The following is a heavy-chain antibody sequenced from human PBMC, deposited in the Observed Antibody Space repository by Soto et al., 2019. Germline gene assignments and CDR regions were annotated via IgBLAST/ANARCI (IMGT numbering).Heavy chain of an antibody. CDR2: INAGSGST. J-gene: IGHJ4*02. CDR3: ASEVAAAGTNFFDY. D-gene: IGHD6-13*01. V-gene: IGHV1-3*01. Sequence: QVQLVQSGAEVKKPGASVKVSCKASGYTFSRYAMHWVRQAPGQRLEWMGWINAGSGSTKYSQKFQGRGTITRDTSASIALMELSSLTSEETAVYYCASEVAAAGTNFFDYWGQGTLVTVSS. CDR1: GYTFSRYA.